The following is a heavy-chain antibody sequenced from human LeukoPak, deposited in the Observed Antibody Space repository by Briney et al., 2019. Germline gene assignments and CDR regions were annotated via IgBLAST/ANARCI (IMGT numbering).Heavy chain of an antibody. D-gene: IGHD3-22*01. Sequence: GGPLRLSCAASGFTFSSYWMSWVRQAPGKGLEWVANIKQDGSEKYYVDSVKGRFTISRDNAKNSLYLQMNSLRAEDTAVYYCAGDPSWLFPYYYYGMDVWGQGTTVTVSS. CDR3: AGDPSWLFPYYYYGMDV. J-gene: IGHJ6*02. CDR1: GFTFSSYW. CDR2: IKQDGSEK. V-gene: IGHV3-7*01.